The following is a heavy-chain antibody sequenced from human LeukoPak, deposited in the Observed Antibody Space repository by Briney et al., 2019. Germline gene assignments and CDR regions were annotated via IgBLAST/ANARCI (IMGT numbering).Heavy chain of an antibody. CDR2: IYTTGST. J-gene: IGHJ3*02. Sequence: PSETLSLTCTVSGGSISSGAYYWSWIRQPAGKGLEWIGHIYTTGSTSYSPSLKSRVTISIDTSKNQFSLNLRSVTAADTAVYYCARLNGDDAFDIWGQGTMVTVSS. D-gene: IGHD2-8*01. V-gene: IGHV4-61*09. CDR3: ARLNGDDAFDI. CDR1: GGSISSGAYY.